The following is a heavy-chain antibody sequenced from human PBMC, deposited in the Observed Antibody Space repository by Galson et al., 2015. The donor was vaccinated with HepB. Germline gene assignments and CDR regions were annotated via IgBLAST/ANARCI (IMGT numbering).Heavy chain of an antibody. CDR3: ARKVPLGGELSLIAFDI. CDR1: GGTFSSYA. J-gene: IGHJ3*02. Sequence: SVKVSCKASGGTFSSYALSWVRQAPGQGLEWMGGIIPIFGTANYAQKFQGRVTITADESTSTAYMELSSLRSEDTAVYYCARKVPLGGELSLIAFDIWGQGTMVTVSS. D-gene: IGHD3-16*02. CDR2: IIPIFGTA. V-gene: IGHV1-69*13.